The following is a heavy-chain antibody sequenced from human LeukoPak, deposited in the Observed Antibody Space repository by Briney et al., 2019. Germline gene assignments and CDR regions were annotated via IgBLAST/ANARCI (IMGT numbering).Heavy chain of an antibody. CDR1: GYTFTSYA. CDR2: IIPIFGTA. D-gene: IGHD3-22*01. Sequence: SVKVSXKASGYTFTSYAISWVRQAPGQGLEWMGRIIPIFGTANYAQKFQGRVTITTDESTSTAYMELSSLRSEDTAVYYCARPGDSSGYYLWAFDIWGQGTMVTVSS. J-gene: IGHJ3*02. V-gene: IGHV1-69*05. CDR3: ARPGDSSGYYLWAFDI.